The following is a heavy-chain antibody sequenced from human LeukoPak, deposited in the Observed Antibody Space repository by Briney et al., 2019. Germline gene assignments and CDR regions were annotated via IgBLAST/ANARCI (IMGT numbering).Heavy chain of an antibody. J-gene: IGHJ6*03. Sequence: SETLSLTCTVSGGSISSSSYYWGWFRQPPGKGLEWIGSIYYSGSTYYNPSLKSRVTISVDTSKNQFSLKLSSVTAADTAVYYCARVGSEGLLSFYYMDVWGKGTTVTVSS. CDR2: IYYSGST. V-gene: IGHV4-39*07. CDR1: GGSISSSSYY. D-gene: IGHD2-15*01. CDR3: ARVGSEGLLSFYYMDV.